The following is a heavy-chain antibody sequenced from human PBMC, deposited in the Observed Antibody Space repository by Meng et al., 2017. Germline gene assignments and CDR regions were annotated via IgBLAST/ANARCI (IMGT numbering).Heavy chain of an antibody. J-gene: IGHJ4*02. D-gene: IGHD3-9*01. CDR2: INPNSGGT. CDR3: AREAITNYDILTGYPDY. Sequence: QGRLVQSGAGVKKPGASLKVSCKASGYTFTGYYMHWVRQAPGQGLEWMGRINPNSGGTNYAQKFQGRVTMTRDTSISTAYMELSRLRSDDTAVYYCAREAITNYDILTGYPDYWGQGTLVTVSS. CDR1: GYTFTGYY. V-gene: IGHV1-2*06.